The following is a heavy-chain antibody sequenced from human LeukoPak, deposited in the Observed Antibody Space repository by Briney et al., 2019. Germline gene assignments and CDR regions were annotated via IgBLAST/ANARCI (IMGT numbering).Heavy chain of an antibody. V-gene: IGHV4-4*07. CDR3: AGSSTMARDKFDY. CDR1: GGPISFYY. Sequence: SSETLSLTCSISGGPISFYYYNWLRLPAGQALEWIGRLYTAGSTTDHTFYNPSLGSRATMSIDTSRSQVSLRLNSVTAADTALYYCAGSSTMARDKFDYWGQGILVTVSS. CDR2: LYTAGST. J-gene: IGHJ4*02. D-gene: IGHD3-10*01.